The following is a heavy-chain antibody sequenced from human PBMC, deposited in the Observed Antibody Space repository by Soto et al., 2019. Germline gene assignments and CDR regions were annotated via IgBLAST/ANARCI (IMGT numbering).Heavy chain of an antibody. CDR3: ARRGSGWYGMDV. D-gene: IGHD6-19*01. CDR1: GGSISSSSYY. CDR2: IYYSGST. J-gene: IGHJ6*02. Sequence: SETLSLTCTVSGGSISSSSYYWGWIRQPPGKGLEWIGSIYYSGSTYYNPSLKSRVTISVDTSKNQFSLKLSSVTAADTAVYYCARRGSGWYGMDVWGQGTTVTVSS. V-gene: IGHV4-39*01.